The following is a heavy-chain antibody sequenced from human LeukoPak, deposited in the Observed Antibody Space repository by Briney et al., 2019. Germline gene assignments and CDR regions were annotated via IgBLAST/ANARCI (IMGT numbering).Heavy chain of an antibody. CDR2: ISYDGSNK. V-gene: IGHV3-30*04. Sequence: GGSLRLSCAASGFTFSSYAMHWVRQAPGKGLEWVAVISYDGSNKYYADSVKGRFTISRDNSKNTLYLQMNSLRAEDTAVYCCASGYSFGYWGQGTLVTVSS. D-gene: IGHD3-16*01. CDR3: ASGYSFGY. J-gene: IGHJ4*02. CDR1: GFTFSSYA.